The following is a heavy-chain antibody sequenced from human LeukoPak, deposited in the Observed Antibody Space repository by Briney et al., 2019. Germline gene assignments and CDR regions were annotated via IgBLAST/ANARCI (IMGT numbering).Heavy chain of an antibody. V-gene: IGHV4-4*09. CDR1: GGSMRSYH. J-gene: IGHJ3*02. Sequence: SETLSLTCTVSGGSMRSYHWSWIRQPPGEGLEWIGHLYPSGATNYNPSLKSRVTMSDDASKGQFSLELRSVTAADTAVYYCARHPIRGAFDIWGQGTVVIVSA. D-gene: IGHD2-2*02. CDR2: LYPSGAT. CDR3: ARHPIRGAFDI.